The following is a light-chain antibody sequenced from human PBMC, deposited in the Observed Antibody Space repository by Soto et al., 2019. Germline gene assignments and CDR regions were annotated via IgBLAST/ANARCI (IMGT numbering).Light chain of an antibody. CDR3: AAWDDSLNGYA. Sequence: QSVLTQPPSVSEAPRQRVTISCSGSSSNIGNNAVNWYQQLPGKAPKLLIYYDDLLPSGVSDRFSGSKSGTSASLAISGLQSEDEADYYCAAWDDSLNGYAFGTGTKVTAL. J-gene: IGLJ1*01. CDR2: YDD. CDR1: SSNIGNNA. V-gene: IGLV1-36*01.